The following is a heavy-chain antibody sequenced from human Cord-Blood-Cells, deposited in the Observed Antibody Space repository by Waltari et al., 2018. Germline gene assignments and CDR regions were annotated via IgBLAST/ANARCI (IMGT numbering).Heavy chain of an antibody. Sequence: QVQLVQSGAEVKKPGSSVKVSCKASGGTSSSYAISWVRQAPGEGLEWMGGIIPIFGKANYAKKFQGRVTITADKSTSTAYMELSSLRSEDTAVYYCARDGIAAADNWFDPWGQGTLVTVSS. D-gene: IGHD6-13*01. J-gene: IGHJ5*02. V-gene: IGHV1-69*06. CDR2: IIPIFGKA. CDR1: GGTSSSYA. CDR3: ARDGIAAADNWFDP.